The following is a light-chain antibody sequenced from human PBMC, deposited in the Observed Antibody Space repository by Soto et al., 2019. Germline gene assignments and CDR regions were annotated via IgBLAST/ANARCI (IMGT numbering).Light chain of an antibody. CDR1: SSNIGTNY. Sequence: QSVLTQPPSASGTPGQSVTISCSGSSSNIGTNYVFWYQQLPVTAPKLLIYRNNERPSGVPDRISGSKSGTSASLAISGLRSEDEAVYHCAAWDDSLRGWVFGGGTKVTVL. CDR3: AAWDDSLRGWV. J-gene: IGLJ3*02. V-gene: IGLV1-47*01. CDR2: RNN.